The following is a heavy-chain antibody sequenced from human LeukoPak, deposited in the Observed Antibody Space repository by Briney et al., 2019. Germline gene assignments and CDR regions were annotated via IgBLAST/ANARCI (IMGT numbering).Heavy chain of an antibody. CDR2: IYYSGST. V-gene: IGHV4-39*07. CDR3: ARGFLGSTELTGYYFDY. D-gene: IGHD1-1*01. CDR1: GGSISSSSYY. J-gene: IGHJ4*02. Sequence: SETLSLTCTVSGGSISSSSYYWGWIRQPPGKGLEWIGSIYYSGSTYYNPSLKSRVTISVDTSKNQFSLKLSSVTAADTAVYYCARGFLGSTELTGYYFDYWGQGTLVTVSS.